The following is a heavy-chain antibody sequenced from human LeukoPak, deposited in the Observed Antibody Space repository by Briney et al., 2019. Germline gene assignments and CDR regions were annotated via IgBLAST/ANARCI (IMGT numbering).Heavy chain of an antibody. CDR1: GITFGNYA. CDR3: AKVGLWFGDLVYPPDS. D-gene: IGHD3-10*01. J-gene: IGHJ4*02. CDR2: ISDSGGRT. V-gene: IGHV3-23*01. Sequence: GGSLRLSCAASGITFGNYAMSWVRQAPGKGLEWVSTISDSGGRTYYADSVRGRFTVSRDNSKNTLYLQMRSLRAEDTAIYFCAKVGLWFGDLVYPPDSWGQGTLVTVSP.